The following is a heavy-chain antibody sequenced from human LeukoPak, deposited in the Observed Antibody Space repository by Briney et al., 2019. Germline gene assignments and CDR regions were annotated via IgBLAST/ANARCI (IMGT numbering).Heavy chain of an antibody. CDR3: AAPPYSSGWYSLYCYYMDV. Sequence: PGGSLRLSCAASGFTFSNYSMNWVRQAPGKGLEWVSYISSSSSTIYYADSVKGRFTISRDNAKNSLYLQMNSLRAEDTAVYYCAAPPYSSGWYSLYCYYMDVWGKGTTVTVSS. V-gene: IGHV3-48*01. J-gene: IGHJ6*03. CDR2: ISSSSSTI. D-gene: IGHD6-19*01. CDR1: GFTFSNYS.